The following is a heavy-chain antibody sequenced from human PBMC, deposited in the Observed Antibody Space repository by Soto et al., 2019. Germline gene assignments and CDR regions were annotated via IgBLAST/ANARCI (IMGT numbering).Heavy chain of an antibody. J-gene: IGHJ6*02. CDR1: GFSFSNAW. CDR2: IKTRGEGETT. Sequence: DVQLVDSGGGLVKPGGSLRLSCAASGFSFSNAWMNWVRQAPGKGLEWVGRIKTRGEGETTNYAAPVKGRFTISRDDSKNTLYLQMNSLKTEDTAVYYCTTGSVEGFWGHGTTVTVSS. D-gene: IGHD2-15*01. CDR3: TTGSVEGF. V-gene: IGHV3-15*07.